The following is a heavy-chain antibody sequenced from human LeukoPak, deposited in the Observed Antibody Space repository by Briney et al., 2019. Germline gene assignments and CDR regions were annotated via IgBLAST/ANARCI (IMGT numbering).Heavy chain of an antibody. CDR1: GFTFGDYA. D-gene: IGHD6-19*01. V-gene: IGHV3-49*04. CDR3: TRDSSGWKIDY. Sequence: GGSLRLSCTASGFTFGDYAMSWVRQAPGKGLEWVGFIRSKAYGGTTEYAASVKGRFTISRDDSKSIAYPQMNSLKTEDTAVYYCTRDSSGWKIDYWGQGTLVTVSS. CDR2: IRSKAYGGTT. J-gene: IGHJ4*02.